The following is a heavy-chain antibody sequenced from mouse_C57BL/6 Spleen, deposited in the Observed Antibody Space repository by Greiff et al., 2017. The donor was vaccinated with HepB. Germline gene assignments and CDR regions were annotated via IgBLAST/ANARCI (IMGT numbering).Heavy chain of an antibody. CDR3: ARKGDYYDYDVYAMDY. CDR1: GFSLTSYG. J-gene: IGHJ4*01. V-gene: IGHV2-2*01. D-gene: IGHD2-4*01. Sequence: QVQLQQSGPGLVQPSQSLSITCTVSGFSLTSYGVHWVRQSPGKGLEWLGVIWSGGSTDYNAAFISRLSISKDNSKSQVFFKMNSLQADDTAIYYCARKGDYYDYDVYAMDYWGQGTSVTVSS. CDR2: IWSGGST.